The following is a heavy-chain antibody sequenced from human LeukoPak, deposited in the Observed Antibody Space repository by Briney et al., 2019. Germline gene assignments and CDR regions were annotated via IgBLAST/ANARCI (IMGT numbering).Heavy chain of an antibody. V-gene: IGHV3-23*01. CDR1: GFTFSSYA. Sequence: GGSLRLSCAASGFTFSSYAMSWVRQAPGKGLEWVSAISGSGGSTYYADSVKGRFTISRDNSKNTLYLQMNSLRAEDSAVYSCGKGVAGGSTYYFDYWGQGTLVTVSS. CDR2: ISGSGGST. D-gene: IGHD2/OR15-2a*01. CDR3: GKGVAGGSTYYFDY. J-gene: IGHJ4*02.